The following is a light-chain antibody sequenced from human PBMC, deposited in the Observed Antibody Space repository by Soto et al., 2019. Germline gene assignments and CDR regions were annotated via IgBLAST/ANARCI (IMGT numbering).Light chain of an antibody. Sequence: ELVLTQFPATLSLSPGERAALSCRASQSISPDLAWYQQKPGQPPRLLIYDVSYRAAGIPDRFSGSGSGADFTLTISSLEPEDFATYYCQQRDKWPLTFGGGTKVEIK. CDR1: QSISPD. CDR2: DVS. CDR3: QQRDKWPLT. J-gene: IGKJ4*01. V-gene: IGKV3-11*01.